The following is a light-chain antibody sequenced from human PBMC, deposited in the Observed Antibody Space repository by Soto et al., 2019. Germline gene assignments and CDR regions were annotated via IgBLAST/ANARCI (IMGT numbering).Light chain of an antibody. J-gene: IGLJ2*01. CDR1: SSGVGGYNY. Sequence: SALTQPRSVSGSPGQSVTISCTGTSSGVGGYNYVSWYQQHPGKAPKLMIYDVSKRPSGVPDRFSGSKSGNTASLTISGLQAEDEADYYCCSYAGSYTVVFGGGTKLTVL. CDR2: DVS. V-gene: IGLV2-11*01. CDR3: CSYAGSYTVV.